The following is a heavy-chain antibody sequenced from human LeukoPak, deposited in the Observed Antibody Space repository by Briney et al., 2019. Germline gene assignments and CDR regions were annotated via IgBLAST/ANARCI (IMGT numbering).Heavy chain of an antibody. J-gene: IGHJ4*02. CDR1: GFTFSDYY. CDR3: ARDRLSDYADY. CDR2: ISSSGSTI. D-gene: IGHD4-17*01. V-gene: IGHV3-11*01. Sequence: GGSLRLSCAASGFTFSDYYMSWIRQAPGKGLEWVSYISSSGSTIYYADSVKGRFTISRDNAKNSLHLQMNSLRAEDTAVYYCARDRLSDYADYWGQGTLVTVSS.